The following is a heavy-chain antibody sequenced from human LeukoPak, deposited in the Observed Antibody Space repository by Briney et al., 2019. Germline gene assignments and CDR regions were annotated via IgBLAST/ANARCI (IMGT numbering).Heavy chain of an antibody. J-gene: IGHJ5*02. Sequence: GESLKISCKGSGYSFTSYWIGWVRQMPGKGLEWMGIIYPGDSDTRYSTSFQGQVTISADKSISTAYLQWSSLKASDTAMYYCARLYLGGYCSSTSCYPAWFDPWGQGTLVTVSS. CDR2: IYPGDSDT. CDR1: GYSFTSYW. V-gene: IGHV5-51*01. CDR3: ARLYLGGYCSSTSCYPAWFDP. D-gene: IGHD2-2*01.